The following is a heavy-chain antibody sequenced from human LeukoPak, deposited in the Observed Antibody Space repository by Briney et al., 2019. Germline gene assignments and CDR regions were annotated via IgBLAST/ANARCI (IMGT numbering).Heavy chain of an antibody. CDR1: GYTFTGCY. CDR2: INPNSGGT. J-gene: IGHJ4*02. V-gene: IGHV1-2*02. CDR3: ERGPTQNQQLVPGY. Sequence: ASVKLSCKASGYTFTGCYMHWERQAPGQGLEWMGWINPNSGGTNYAQKFQGRVTMTRYTSISTAYMELSRLRSVDTAVYYCERGPTQNQQLVPGYWGQGTLVTVSS. D-gene: IGHD6-13*01.